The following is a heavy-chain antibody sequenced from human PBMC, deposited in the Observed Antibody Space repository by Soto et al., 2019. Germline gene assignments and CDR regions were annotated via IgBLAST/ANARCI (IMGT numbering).Heavy chain of an antibody. D-gene: IGHD4-4*01. CDR2: IGLSGGGT. V-gene: IGHV3-23*01. CDR3: VRHAKLTTVSANVGYYYGLDV. CDR1: GFMFDNFD. Sequence: PGGSLRLSCAASGFMFDNFDMSWVRQAPGKGLEWVSVIGLSGGGTYYTDSVKGRFTISRDNSKNTLYLEMKSLRGEDSALYYCVRHAKLTTVSANVGYYYGLDVWGPWTTVTVSS. J-gene: IGHJ6*02.